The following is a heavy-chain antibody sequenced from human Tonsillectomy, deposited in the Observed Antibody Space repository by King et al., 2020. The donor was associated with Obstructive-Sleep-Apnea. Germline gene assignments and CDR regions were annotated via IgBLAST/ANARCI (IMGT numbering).Heavy chain of an antibody. CDR2: ISSSSSTI. D-gene: IGHD6-13*01. J-gene: IGHJ4*02. V-gene: IGHV3-48*04. CDR1: GFTFSSYT. Sequence: VQLVESGGGLVQPGGSLRLSCAASGFTFSSYTMNWVRQAPGKGLEWVSYISSSSSTIYYADSLKGRFTISRDNAKNSLYLQMNSLRAEDTAVYYCARSGIAAAGSFDYWGQGTLVTVSS. CDR3: ARSGIAAAGSFDY.